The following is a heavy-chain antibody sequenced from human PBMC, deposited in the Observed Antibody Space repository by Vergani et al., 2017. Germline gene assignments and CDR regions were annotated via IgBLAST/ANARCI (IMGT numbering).Heavy chain of an antibody. J-gene: IGHJ6*02. V-gene: IGHV3-13*01. D-gene: IGHD1-26*01. Sequence: EVQLVESGGGLVQPGGSLRLSCAASGFTFSSYDMHLVRQATGKGLEWVSAIGTAGDTYYPGSVKGRFTISRENAKNSLYLQMNSLRAGDTAVYYCARGVIVGATPYYYYGMDVWGQGTTVTVSS. CDR1: GFTFSSYD. CDR3: ARGVIVGATPYYYYGMDV. CDR2: IGTAGDT.